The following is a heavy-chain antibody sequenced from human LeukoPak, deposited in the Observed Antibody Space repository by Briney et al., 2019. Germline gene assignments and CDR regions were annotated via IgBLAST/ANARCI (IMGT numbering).Heavy chain of an antibody. Sequence: GGSLRLSCAASGFTFSSYSMNWVRQAPGKGLEWVSSISSSSSYIYYADSVKGRFTISRDNAKNSLYLQMNSLRAEDTAVYYCAMDSSGYPDAFDIWGQGTMVTVSS. CDR1: GFTFSSYS. V-gene: IGHV3-21*01. CDR2: ISSSSSYI. J-gene: IGHJ3*02. CDR3: AMDSSGYPDAFDI. D-gene: IGHD3-22*01.